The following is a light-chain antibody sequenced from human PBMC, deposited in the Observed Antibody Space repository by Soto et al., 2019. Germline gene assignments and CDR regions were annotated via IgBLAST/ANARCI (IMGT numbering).Light chain of an antibody. CDR3: QQSYSGPPIT. CDR1: QSISSY. V-gene: IGKV1-39*01. J-gene: IGKJ5*01. Sequence: DIQMTQSPSSLSASVGDRFTITCRSSQSISSYLNWYQQKPGKAPKLLIYAASSLQSGVPSRFSGSGSGTDFTLTISSLQPEDFATYYCQQSYSGPPITFGQGTRLEIK. CDR2: AAS.